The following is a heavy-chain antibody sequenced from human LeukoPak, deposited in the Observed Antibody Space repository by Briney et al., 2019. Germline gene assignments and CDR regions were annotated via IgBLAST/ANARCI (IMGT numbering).Heavy chain of an antibody. CDR1: GGSISSYY. D-gene: IGHD3-22*01. CDR3: ARSYYDSSGYYFDY. V-gene: IGHV4-59*01. CDR2: IYYSGST. Sequence: PSETLSLTCTVSGGSISSYYWSWIRQPPGKGLKWIGYIYYSGSTNYNPSLKSRVTISVDTSKNQFSLKLSSVTAADTAVYYCARSYYDSSGYYFDYWGQGTLVTVSS. J-gene: IGHJ4*02.